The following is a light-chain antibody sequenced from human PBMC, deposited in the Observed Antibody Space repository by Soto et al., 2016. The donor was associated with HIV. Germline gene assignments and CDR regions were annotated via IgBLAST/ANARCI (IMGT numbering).Light chain of an antibody. Sequence: SYELTQPPSVSVSPGQTAIITCSGDKLGNKYVSWYHHKPGQSPVLVIYEDNKRPSGIPERFSGSISGNTATLTISGTQTMDEADYYCQTWNNTAGGVFGTGTKVTV. J-gene: IGLJ1*01. CDR3: QTWNNTAGGV. CDR2: EDN. CDR1: KLGNKY. V-gene: IGLV3-1*01.